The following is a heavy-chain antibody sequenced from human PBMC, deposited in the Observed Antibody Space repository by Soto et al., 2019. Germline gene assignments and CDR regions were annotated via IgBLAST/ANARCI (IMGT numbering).Heavy chain of an antibody. J-gene: IGHJ4*02. V-gene: IGHV1-8*01. D-gene: IGHD6-19*01. Sequence: QVQLVQSGAEVKKPGASVKVSCKASGYTFTSYDINWVRQATGQGLEWMGWMNPNSGNTGYAQKFQGRLAMTRDTSISTAYMELSSLTSEDTAVYYCAKPSIAMAGTGGFDYWGQGTLVTVSS. CDR3: AKPSIAMAGTGGFDY. CDR1: GYTFTSYD. CDR2: MNPNSGNT.